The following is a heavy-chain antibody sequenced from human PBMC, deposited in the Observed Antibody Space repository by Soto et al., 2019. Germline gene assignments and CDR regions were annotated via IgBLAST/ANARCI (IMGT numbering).Heavy chain of an antibody. V-gene: IGHV3-23*01. CDR3: AKVLAVAVAYYYGMDV. D-gene: IGHD6-19*01. CDR1: GFTFSSFA. J-gene: IGHJ6*02. Sequence: GGSLRLSCAASGFTFSSFAMTWVRQAPGKGLEWVSALTPGGETTYYIDSVKGRFTISRDNAKNTLYLQMNSLTAADTAVYFCAKVLAVAVAYYYGMDVWGLGTTVTVSS. CDR2: LTPGGETT.